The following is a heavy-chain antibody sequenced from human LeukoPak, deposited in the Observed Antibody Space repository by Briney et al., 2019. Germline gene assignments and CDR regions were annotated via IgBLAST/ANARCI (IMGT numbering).Heavy chain of an antibody. V-gene: IGHV4-59*01. Sequence: SETPSLTCTVSGGSISSYYWSWIRQPPGKGLEWIGYIYYSGSTNYNPSLKSRVTISVDTSKNQFSLKLSSVTAADTAVYYCARSGDSSSWYSFYYWGQGTLVNVSS. CDR2: IYYSGST. CDR3: ARSGDSSSWYSFYY. J-gene: IGHJ4*02. D-gene: IGHD6-13*01. CDR1: GGSISSYY.